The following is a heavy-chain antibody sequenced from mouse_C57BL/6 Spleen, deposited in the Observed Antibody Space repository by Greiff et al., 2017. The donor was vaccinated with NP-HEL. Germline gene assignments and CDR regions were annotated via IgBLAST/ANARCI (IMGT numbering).Heavy chain of an antibody. Sequence: QVQLQQPGTELVKPGDSVKLSCKASGYTFTSYWMHWVKQRPGQGLEWIGNINPSNGGTNYNEKFKSKATLTVDKSSSTAYMQLSSLTSEDSAVYYCARSLPYYYAMDYWGQGTSVTVSS. D-gene: IGHD5-5*01. J-gene: IGHJ4*01. V-gene: IGHV1-53*01. CDR2: INPSNGGT. CDR1: GYTFTSYW. CDR3: ARSLPYYYAMDY.